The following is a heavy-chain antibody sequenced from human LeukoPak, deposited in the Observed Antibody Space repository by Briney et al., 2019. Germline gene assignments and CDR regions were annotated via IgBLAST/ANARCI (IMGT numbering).Heavy chain of an antibody. D-gene: IGHD6-19*01. V-gene: IGHV3-7*03. CDR2: MNQDRSAK. Sequence: GGSLRLSCAASGFTFSSSWMAWVRQTPGKGPEWVANMNQDRSAKHYLDSVKGRFTISRDNAKNSLFLQMNSLRAEGTAVYYCARPSSGWREASFDYWGQGALVTVSS. J-gene: IGHJ4*02. CDR1: GFTFSSSW. CDR3: ARPSSGWREASFDY.